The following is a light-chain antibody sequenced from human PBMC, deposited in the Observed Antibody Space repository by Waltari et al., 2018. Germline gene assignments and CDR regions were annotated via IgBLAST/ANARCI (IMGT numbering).Light chain of an antibody. V-gene: IGLV2-23*02. Sequence: QSGLTQPASVSGSPGQSITISCTGTSSDVGHYNLFTWYQQYPGKAPKLMVYEVTKRTSGVSDRFSGSKSGNTASLTIYGLQSEDEADYYCCSYAGLGIYVFGTGTKVTVL. J-gene: IGLJ1*01. CDR1: SSDVGHYNL. CDR2: EVT. CDR3: CSYAGLGIYV.